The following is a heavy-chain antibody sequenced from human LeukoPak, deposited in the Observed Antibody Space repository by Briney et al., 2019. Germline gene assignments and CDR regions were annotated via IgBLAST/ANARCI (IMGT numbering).Heavy chain of an antibody. CDR2: IYHSGST. CDR1: GGSISSSNW. CDR3: ARDSNGGYYYGSGSYRAFDI. V-gene: IGHV4-4*02. Sequence: PSGTLSLTCAVSGGSISSSNWWSWVRQPPGKGLEWIGEIYHSGSTNYNPSLKSRVTISVDKSKNQFSLKLSSVTAADTAVYYCARDSNGGYYYGSGSYRAFDIWGQGTMVTVSS. J-gene: IGHJ3*02. D-gene: IGHD3-10*01.